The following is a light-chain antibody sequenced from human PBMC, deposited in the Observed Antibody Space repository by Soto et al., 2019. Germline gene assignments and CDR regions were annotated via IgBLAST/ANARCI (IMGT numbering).Light chain of an antibody. CDR3: QQYDYWPRT. V-gene: IGKV3-15*01. Sequence: EVVMTQSPATLSVSPGESATLSCRASQSISSNKLAWYQQKPGQAPRLLLFGVSNRATGIPARCSGSGSGTDFSLTISSLQSEDFAVYYCQQYDYWPRTFGQGTKVEVK. J-gene: IGKJ1*01. CDR2: GVS. CDR1: QSISSN.